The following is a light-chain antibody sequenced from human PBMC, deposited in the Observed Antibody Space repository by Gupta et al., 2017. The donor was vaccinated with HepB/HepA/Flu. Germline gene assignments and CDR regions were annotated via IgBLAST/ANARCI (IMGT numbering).Light chain of an antibody. CDR2: QDT. CDR3: QAWDSSTVV. V-gene: IGLV3-1*01. Sequence: SYELTQPPSVSVSPGQTASITCSGNKLGDKYACWYQQKPGQSPVLVIYQDTKRPSGIPDRFSGSDYRNTATLTISGTQAMDEADYYCQAWDSSTVVFGGGTKLTVL. J-gene: IGLJ2*01. CDR1: KLGDKY.